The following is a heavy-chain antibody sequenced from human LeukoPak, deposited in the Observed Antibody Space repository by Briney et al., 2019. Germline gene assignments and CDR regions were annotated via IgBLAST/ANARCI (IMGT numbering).Heavy chain of an antibody. D-gene: IGHD5-12*01. Sequence: PGGSLRLSCVASGFTFSSYGMHWVRQAPGKGLEWVAVISYDGSNEYYADSVKGRFTISRDNSKNTLYLQMNSLRAEDTAVYYCAKDQSRYSGYGTFDYWGQGTLVTVSS. CDR2: ISYDGSNE. V-gene: IGHV3-30*18. J-gene: IGHJ4*02. CDR3: AKDQSRYSGYGTFDY. CDR1: GFTFSSYG.